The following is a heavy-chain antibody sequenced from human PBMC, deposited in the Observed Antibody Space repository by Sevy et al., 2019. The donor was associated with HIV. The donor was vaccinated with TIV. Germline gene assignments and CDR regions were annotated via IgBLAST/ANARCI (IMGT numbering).Heavy chain of an antibody. CDR1: GFTFSSYA. CDR2: ISYDGSNK. J-gene: IGHJ4*02. V-gene: IGHV3-30-3*01. Sequence: GGSLRLSCAASGFTFSSYAMHWVRRAPGKGLEWVAVISYDGSNKYYADSVKGRFTISRDNSKNTLYLQMNSLRAEDTAVYYCARDSPSIAAAGVVYYFDYWGQGTLVTVSS. CDR3: ARDSPSIAAAGVVYYFDY. D-gene: IGHD6-13*01.